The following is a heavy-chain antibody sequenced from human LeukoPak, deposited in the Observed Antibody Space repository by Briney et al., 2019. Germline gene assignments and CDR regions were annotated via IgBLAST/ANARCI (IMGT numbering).Heavy chain of an antibody. D-gene: IGHD3-10*01. CDR3: ARTRITMVRRVIITTPQFDY. J-gene: IGHJ4*02. CDR1: GYSFTSYW. Sequence: GESLKISCKGSGYSFTSYWIGWVRQMPGKGLEWMGIIYPGDSDTRYSPSFQGQVTISADKSISTAYLQWSSLKASDTAMYYCARTRITMVRRVIITTPQFDYWGQGTLVTVSS. V-gene: IGHV5-51*01. CDR2: IYPGDSDT.